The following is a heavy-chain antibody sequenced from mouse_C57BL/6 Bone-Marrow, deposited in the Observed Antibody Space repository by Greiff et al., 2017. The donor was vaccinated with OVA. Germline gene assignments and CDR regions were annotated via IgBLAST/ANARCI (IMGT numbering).Heavy chain of an antibody. CDR3: ASGVLRYPDY. D-gene: IGHD1-1*01. Sequence: VQLKESGGGLVKPGGSLKLSCAASGFTFSDYGMHWVRQAPEQGLEWVAYISSGSSTINYADTVKGRFTISRDNAYNTLFLHMTSLRSSDTAMYYCASGVLRYPDYWGQGTTLTVSS. CDR2: ISSGSSTI. CDR1: GFTFSDYG. V-gene: IGHV5-17*01. J-gene: IGHJ2*01.